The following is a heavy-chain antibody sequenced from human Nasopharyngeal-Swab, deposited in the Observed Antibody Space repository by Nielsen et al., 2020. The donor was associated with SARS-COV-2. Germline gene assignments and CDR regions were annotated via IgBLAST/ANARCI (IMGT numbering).Heavy chain of an antibody. V-gene: IGHV3-74*01. CDR2: MTRHGTT. Sequence: GESLKISCAASGFRFGTYWMHWVRQAPGKGLEWVASMTRHGTTYYAGSVRGRFSISRDEAKNTLSLQMGSLRAEDSAVYYCAKDHPGTGWPAFDSWGQGTLVTVSS. CDR1: GFRFGTYW. CDR3: AKDHPGTGWPAFDS. D-gene: IGHD6-19*01. J-gene: IGHJ4*02.